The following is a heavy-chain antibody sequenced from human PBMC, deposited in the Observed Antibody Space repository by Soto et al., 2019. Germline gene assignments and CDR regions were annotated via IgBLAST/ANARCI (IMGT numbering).Heavy chain of an antibody. V-gene: IGHV4-30-4*01. CDR2: IYYSGST. J-gene: IGHJ4*02. CDR1: GGSISSGDYY. Sequence: SETLSLTCSVSGGSISSGDYYWSWIRQPPGKGLEWSGHIYYSGSTYYNPSLKSRVTISVDTSKSQFSLKLSSVTAADTAVYYGARRGLGFGYENFDYWGQGTLVAVSS. CDR3: ARRGLGFGYENFDY. D-gene: IGHD5-12*01.